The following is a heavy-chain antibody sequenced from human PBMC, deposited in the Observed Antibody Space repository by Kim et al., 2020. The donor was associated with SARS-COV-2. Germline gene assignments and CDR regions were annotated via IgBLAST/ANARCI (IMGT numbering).Heavy chain of an antibody. CDR1: GFTFTDYY. Sequence: GGSLRLSCAASGFTFTDYYMIWIRRAPVKGLECISYMSASGSVVHYADSVKGRFTISRDNAKNSLYLQMNRLRVEDTAVYYCARDRGVLGFLEWLSDWGQGTLVTVSS. D-gene: IGHD3-3*01. J-gene: IGHJ4*02. CDR2: MSASGSVV. V-gene: IGHV3-11*01. CDR3: ARDRGVLGFLEWLSD.